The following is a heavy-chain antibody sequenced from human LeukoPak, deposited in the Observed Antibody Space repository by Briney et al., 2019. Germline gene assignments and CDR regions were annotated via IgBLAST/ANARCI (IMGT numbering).Heavy chain of an antibody. V-gene: IGHV3-7*01. CDR2: IKQDGSEK. J-gene: IGHJ4*02. Sequence: GGSLRLSCAASGFTFNSYWMSWVRQAPGKGLEWVANIKQDGSEKYYVDSVKGRFTISRDNAKNSLYLQMNSLRAEDTAVYYCARGYSYGYRTRSYYFDYWGQGTLVTVSS. D-gene: IGHD5-18*01. CDR1: GFTFNSYW. CDR3: ARGYSYGYRTRSYYFDY.